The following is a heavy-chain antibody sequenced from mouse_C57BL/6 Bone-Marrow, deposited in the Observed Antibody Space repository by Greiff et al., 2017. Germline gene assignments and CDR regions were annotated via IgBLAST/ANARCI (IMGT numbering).Heavy chain of an antibody. CDR1: GFSLTSYG. J-gene: IGHJ4*01. D-gene: IGHD1-1*01. V-gene: IGHV2-2*01. CDR3: ARGRDYYGSSYNDAMDY. Sequence: QVQLKESGPGLVQPSQSLSITCTVSGFSLTSYGVHWVRQSPGKGLEWLGVIWSGGSTDYNAAFISRLSISKDNSKSQVFFKMNSMQADDTAIYYCARGRDYYGSSYNDAMDYWGQGTSVTVSS. CDR2: IWSGGST.